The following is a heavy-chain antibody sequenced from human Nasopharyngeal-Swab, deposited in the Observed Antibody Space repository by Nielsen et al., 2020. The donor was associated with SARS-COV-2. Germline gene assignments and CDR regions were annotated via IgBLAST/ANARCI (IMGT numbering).Heavy chain of an antibody. Sequence: WGSLRLSCAASGFTFSSYGMHWVRQAPGKGLEWVALIWYDGSNKYYADSVKGRFTISRDNSKNTLYLQINSLRAEDTAVYYCARGNDFRSGYHPYYYDYWGQGTVVTVSS. J-gene: IGHJ4*02. D-gene: IGHD3-3*01. CDR2: IWYDGSNK. V-gene: IGHV3-33*01. CDR1: GFTFSSYG. CDR3: ARGNDFRSGYHPYYYDY.